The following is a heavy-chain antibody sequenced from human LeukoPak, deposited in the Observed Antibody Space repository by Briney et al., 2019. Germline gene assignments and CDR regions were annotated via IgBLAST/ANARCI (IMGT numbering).Heavy chain of an antibody. V-gene: IGHV1-2*02. D-gene: IGHD1-26*01. Sequence: ASVKVSCKASGYIFTDYYIHWMRLAPGQGLEWMGWINPKTGGTNYAQKFQGRVTMTRDTSISTAYMELSRLRSDDTAVYYCARALVVAANWFDPWGQGTLVTVSS. CDR3: ARALVVAANWFDP. CDR1: GYIFTDYY. CDR2: INPKTGGT. J-gene: IGHJ5*02.